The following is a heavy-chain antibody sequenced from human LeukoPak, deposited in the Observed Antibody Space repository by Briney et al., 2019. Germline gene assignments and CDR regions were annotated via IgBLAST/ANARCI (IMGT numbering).Heavy chain of an antibody. V-gene: IGHV1-24*01. CDR1: GYTLTELS. CDR2: FDPEDGET. Sequence: ASVKVSCKVSGYTLTELSMHWVRQAPGKGLEWMGGFDPEDGETIYAQKFQGRVTMTEDTSTDTAYMELSSLRSEDTAVYYCATDPSVAGAFDIWGQGTMVTVSS. CDR3: ATDPSVAGAFDI. J-gene: IGHJ3*02.